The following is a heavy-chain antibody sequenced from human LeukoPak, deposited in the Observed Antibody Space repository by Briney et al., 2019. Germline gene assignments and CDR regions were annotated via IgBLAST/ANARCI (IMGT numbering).Heavy chain of an antibody. Sequence: PGGSLRLSCAASGFTFSSYSMNWVRQAPGKGLEWVSSISSSSSYIYYADSVKGRFTISRDNAKNSLYLQMNSLRAEDTAVYYCARASYMGVTTWFYWGQGTLVTVSS. V-gene: IGHV3-21*01. CDR3: ARASYMGVTTWFY. CDR2: ISSSSSYI. CDR1: GFTFSSYS. D-gene: IGHD4-17*01. J-gene: IGHJ4*02.